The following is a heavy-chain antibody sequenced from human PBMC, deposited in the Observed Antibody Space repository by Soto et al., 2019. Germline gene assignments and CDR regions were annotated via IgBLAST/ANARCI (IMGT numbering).Heavy chain of an antibody. CDR1: GFIFSNYW. CDR3: VSDSHGDY. V-gene: IGHV3-74*01. CDR2: IDHDGPT. J-gene: IGHJ4*02. Sequence: EVQLVESGGGLVQPGGSLRLSCAGSGFIFSNYWMHWVRQAPGKGLEWVSRIDHDGPTDYADSVRGRFTISRDNAENTLYLQMHSLRPEDTAVYYCVSDSHGDYWGQGTLVTVSS.